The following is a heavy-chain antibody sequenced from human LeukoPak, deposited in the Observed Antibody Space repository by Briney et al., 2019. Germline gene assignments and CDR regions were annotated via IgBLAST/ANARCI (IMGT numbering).Heavy chain of an antibody. CDR1: GGSISSSSYY. Sequence: SETLSLTCTVSGGSISSSSYYWGWIRQPPGKGLEWIGSIYYSGSTYYNPSLKSRVTISVDTSQNQFSLKLSSVTAADTAVYYCAKDDAWLQYHDWGQGTLVTVSS. V-gene: IGHV4-39*07. D-gene: IGHD5-24*01. CDR3: AKDDAWLQYHD. CDR2: IYYSGST. J-gene: IGHJ4*02.